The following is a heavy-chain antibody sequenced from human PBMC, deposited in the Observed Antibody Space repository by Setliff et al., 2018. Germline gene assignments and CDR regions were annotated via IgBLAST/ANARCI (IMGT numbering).Heavy chain of an antibody. CDR1: GFAFSTYG. CDR2: IRYDGSYK. V-gene: IGHV3-30*02. CDR3: AKVKKQLIRGSGFDY. D-gene: IGHD1-1*01. J-gene: IGHJ4*02. Sequence: GESLRLSCVASGFAFSTYGMHWVRQAPGKGLEWVAFIRYDGSYKYYEDSVKGRFTISRDNSENTLDLQMNSLRVEDTALYYCAKVKKQLIRGSGFDYWGQGTLVTVSS.